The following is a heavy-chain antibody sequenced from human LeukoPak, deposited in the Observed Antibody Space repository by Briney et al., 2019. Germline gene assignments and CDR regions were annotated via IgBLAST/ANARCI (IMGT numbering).Heavy chain of an antibody. CDR2: IFPGDSDT. Sequence: GESLKISCKGSGYSFTSYWIGWVRQMPGKGLEWMGIIFPGDSDTRYSPSFQGQASLSADKSISAASLQWSSLKASDTAMYYCARHRITMVRGVIIPYYYYYMDVWGKGTTVTVSS. D-gene: IGHD3-10*01. V-gene: IGHV5-51*01. CDR1: GYSFTSYW. CDR3: ARHRITMVRGVIIPYYYYYMDV. J-gene: IGHJ6*03.